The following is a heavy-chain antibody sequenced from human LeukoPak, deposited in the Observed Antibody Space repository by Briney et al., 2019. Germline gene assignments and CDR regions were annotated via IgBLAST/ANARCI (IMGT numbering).Heavy chain of an antibody. CDR1: GFTVSSNY. Sequence: PGGSLRLSCAASGFTVSSNYMSWVRQAPAKGLEWVSIIYSGGSTYYADSVKGRFTISRDNSKNTLYLQMNSLRAEDTAVYYCATEGFIYGYHGIDIWGQGTIVTVS. D-gene: IGHD5-18*01. CDR2: IYSGGST. J-gene: IGHJ3*02. CDR3: ATEGFIYGYHGIDI. V-gene: IGHV3-53*01.